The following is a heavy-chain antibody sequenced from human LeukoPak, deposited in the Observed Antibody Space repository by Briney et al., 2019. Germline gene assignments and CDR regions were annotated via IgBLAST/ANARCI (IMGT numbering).Heavy chain of an antibody. CDR1: GFTVSSNY. D-gene: IGHD5-12*01. CDR3: AKPEDSGYDGLV. J-gene: IGHJ4*02. Sequence: GGSMRLSCAASGFTVSSNYMSWVRQAPGKGLEWVSVIYSGGSTYYADSVKGRFTISRDNSKNTLYLQMNSLRAEDTAVYYCAKPEDSGYDGLVWGQGTLVTVSS. CDR2: IYSGGST. V-gene: IGHV3-53*01.